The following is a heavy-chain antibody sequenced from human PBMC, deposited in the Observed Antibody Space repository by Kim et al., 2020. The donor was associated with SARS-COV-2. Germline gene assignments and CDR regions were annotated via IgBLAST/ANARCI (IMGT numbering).Heavy chain of an antibody. D-gene: IGHD3-22*01. CDR3: ASYYYYDSSGYYVYFQH. Sequence: SETLSLTCTVSGGSISSYYWSWIRQPAGKGLEWIGRIYTSGSTNYNPSLKSRVTMSVDTSKNQFSLKLSSVTAADTAVYYCASYYYYDSSGYYVYFQHWGQGTLVTVSS. CDR2: IYTSGST. J-gene: IGHJ1*01. V-gene: IGHV4-4*07. CDR1: GGSISSYY.